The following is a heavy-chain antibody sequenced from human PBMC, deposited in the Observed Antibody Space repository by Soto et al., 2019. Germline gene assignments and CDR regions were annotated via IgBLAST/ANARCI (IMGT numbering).Heavy chain of an antibody. CDR3: AREGINNYNEYYFDS. CDR1: GFTFSSYS. Sequence: GGSLRLSCAASGFTFSSYSMNWVRQAPGKGLEWISSISGSGNYTHYADFLRGRFTISRDNAKTSLYLQMNSLRAEDTAVYYCAREGINNYNEYYFDSWGQGTVVTVSS. V-gene: IGHV3-21*01. D-gene: IGHD4-4*01. J-gene: IGHJ4*02. CDR2: ISGSGNYT.